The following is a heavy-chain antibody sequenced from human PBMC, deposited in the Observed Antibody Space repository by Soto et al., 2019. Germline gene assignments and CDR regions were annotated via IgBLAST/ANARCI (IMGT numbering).Heavy chain of an antibody. J-gene: IGHJ4*02. D-gene: IGHD2-2*01. CDR2: ISYDGSNK. Sequence: QVQLVESGGGVVQPGRSLRLSCAASGFTFSSYGMHWVRQAPGKGLEWVAVISYDGSNKYYADSVKGRFTISRDNSKNTLYLQMNSLRAEDTAMYYCAKGGSTSCPTDWGQGTLVTVSS. CDR3: AKGGSTSCPTD. V-gene: IGHV3-30*18. CDR1: GFTFSSYG.